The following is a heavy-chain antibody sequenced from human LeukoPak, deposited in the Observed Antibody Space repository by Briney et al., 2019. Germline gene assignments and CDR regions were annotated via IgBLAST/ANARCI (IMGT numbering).Heavy chain of an antibody. Sequence: ASVKVSCKASGYTFTGYYMHWVRQAPGQGLEWMGWINPNSGGTNYAQKFQGRVTMTRDTSISTAYMELSRLRSDDTAVYHCARDNDYGDQHGYWGQGTLVTVSS. D-gene: IGHD4-17*01. CDR2: INPNSGGT. CDR1: GYTFTGYY. V-gene: IGHV1-2*02. CDR3: ARDNDYGDQHGY. J-gene: IGHJ4*02.